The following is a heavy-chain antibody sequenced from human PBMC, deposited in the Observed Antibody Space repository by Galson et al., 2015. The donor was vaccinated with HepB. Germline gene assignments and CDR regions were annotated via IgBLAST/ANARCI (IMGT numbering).Heavy chain of an antibody. J-gene: IGHJ5*02. CDR1: GFTFSNYW. CDR3: VREGESSSSVRRWFGP. Sequence: SLRLSCAASGFTFSNYWMHWVRQAPGTGLVWVSRINRDGSATAYADSVRGRFTISRDNAKNTLYLQMNSLRAEDTAVYFCVREGESSSSVRRWFGPWGQGTLITVSS. D-gene: IGHD6-6*01. V-gene: IGHV3-74*03. CDR2: INRDGSAT.